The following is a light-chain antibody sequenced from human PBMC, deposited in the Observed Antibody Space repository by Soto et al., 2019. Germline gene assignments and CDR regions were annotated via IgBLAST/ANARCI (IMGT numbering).Light chain of an antibody. J-gene: IGKJ5*01. CDR2: DAS. V-gene: IGKV1-33*01. CDR3: QQSDSLPIT. CDR1: QXXXXX. Sequence: XTXXPXXXSASXGXRVTXTXXASQXXXXXLNWYQQRPGKAPKLLIYDASNLERGVPSRFXGTXXGTXFTFAITSLQPEDVATYYCQQSDSLPITFGQGTRL.